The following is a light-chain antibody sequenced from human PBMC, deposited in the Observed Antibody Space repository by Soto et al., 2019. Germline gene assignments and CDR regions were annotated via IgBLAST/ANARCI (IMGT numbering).Light chain of an antibody. J-gene: IGKJ3*01. CDR3: QQRSYGLT. Sequence: EIVLTQSPATLSLSPGQRATLSCRASQSVHNYVAWYQQKPGQAPRLLIYDASNRATGIPARFSGSGSGTDFTLTISSLEPEDFAVYYCQQRSYGLTFGPGTKVDFK. V-gene: IGKV3-11*01. CDR2: DAS. CDR1: QSVHNY.